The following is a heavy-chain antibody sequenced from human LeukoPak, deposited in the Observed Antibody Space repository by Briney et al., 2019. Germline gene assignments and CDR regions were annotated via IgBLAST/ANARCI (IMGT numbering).Heavy chain of an antibody. J-gene: IGHJ4*02. CDR1: GYTFTGYY. Sequence: GASVKVSCKASGYTFTGYYMHWVRQAPGQGLEWMGWINPNSGGTNYAQKFQGRVTMTRDTSISTAYMELSRLRSDDTAVYYCARAQPDYYDSKDYWSQGTLVTVSS. D-gene: IGHD3-22*01. V-gene: IGHV1-2*02. CDR3: ARAQPDYYDSKDY. CDR2: INPNSGGT.